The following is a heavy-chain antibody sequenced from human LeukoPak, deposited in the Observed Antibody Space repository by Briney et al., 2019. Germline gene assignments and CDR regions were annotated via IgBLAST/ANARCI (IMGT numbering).Heavy chain of an antibody. D-gene: IGHD5/OR15-5a*01. CDR2: INPNSGDR. CDR3: ARPRESGYRVYDFDY. Sequence: ASVKVSCKASGYTFADYYMNWVRQAPGQGLEWMGWINPNSGDRSYAQKFQGRVTMTRDTSISTAYMELYSLRSDDTALYYCARPRESGYRVYDFDYWGQGTLVTVSS. CDR1: GYTFADYY. J-gene: IGHJ4*02. V-gene: IGHV1-2*02.